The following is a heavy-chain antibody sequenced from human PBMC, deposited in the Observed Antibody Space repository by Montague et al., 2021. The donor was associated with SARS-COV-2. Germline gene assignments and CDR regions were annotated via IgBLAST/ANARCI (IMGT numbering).Heavy chain of an antibody. J-gene: IGHJ4*02. Sequence: SETLSLTCTVSDASISSDNYFWGWIRQPPGKELVWIGSNYYRGNNYLNLSLQSRTSISVDTSKNQLSLTRNSVTDAAAAVYYCVRHVKGGASGWYQHFDYWGQGTLVTVSS. D-gene: IGHD6-19*01. V-gene: IGHV4-39*01. CDR3: VRHVKGGASGWYQHFDY. CDR2: NYYRGNN. CDR1: DASISSDNYF.